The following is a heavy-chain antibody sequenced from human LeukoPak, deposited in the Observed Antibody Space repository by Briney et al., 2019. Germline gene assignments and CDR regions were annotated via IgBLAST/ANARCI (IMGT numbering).Heavy chain of an antibody. Sequence: ASVKVSCKASGGTFSSYAISWVRQAPGQGLEWMGGIIPIFGTANYAQKFQGRVTITADESTSTAYMELSSLRSEDTAVYYCARDRTPYYDFWSGYRDIGPGVQHWGQGTLVTVSS. V-gene: IGHV1-69*13. J-gene: IGHJ1*01. D-gene: IGHD3-3*01. CDR3: ARDRTPYYDFWSGYRDIGPGVQH. CDR1: GGTFSSYA. CDR2: IIPIFGTA.